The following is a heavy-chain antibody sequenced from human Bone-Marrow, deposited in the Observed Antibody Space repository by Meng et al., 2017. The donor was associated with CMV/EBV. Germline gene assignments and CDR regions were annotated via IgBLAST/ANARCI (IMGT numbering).Heavy chain of an antibody. Sequence: SVKVSCKASAGTFSSYAISWVRQAPGQGLEWMGWIIPILSIANYAQKFQGRVTITADNSTSTAYMELSSLRSEDTAVDYCAGNRSVGGVISTYYYYGMDVWGQGTTVTVSS. J-gene: IGHJ6*02. CDR3: AGNRSVGGVISTYYYYGMDV. V-gene: IGHV1-69*10. CDR2: IIPILSIA. D-gene: IGHD3-3*01. CDR1: AGTFSSYA.